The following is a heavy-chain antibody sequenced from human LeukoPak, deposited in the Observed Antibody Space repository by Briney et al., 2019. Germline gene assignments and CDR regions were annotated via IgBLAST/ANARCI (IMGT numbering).Heavy chain of an antibody. Sequence: GGSLRLSCAASGFTVSSSYMSWVRQAPGKGLEWVSVIYSGGSTYYADSVKGRFTISRDNSKNTLYLQMNSLRAEDTAVYYCAQLQYYYDSGDYGGQETLVPVPS. V-gene: IGHV3-66*01. CDR3: AQLQYYYDSGDY. D-gene: IGHD3-22*01. CDR1: GFTVSSSY. J-gene: IGHJ4*02. CDR2: IYSGGST.